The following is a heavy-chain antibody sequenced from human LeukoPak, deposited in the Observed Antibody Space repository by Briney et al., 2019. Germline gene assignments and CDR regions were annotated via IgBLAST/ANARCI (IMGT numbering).Heavy chain of an antibody. V-gene: IGHV4-39*01. CDR2: IYYSGST. CDR1: GDSISTNSYF. CDR3: ARSYYYDYRQIDY. J-gene: IGHJ4*02. D-gene: IGHD3-22*01. Sequence: SETLSLTCTVSGDSISTNSYFWGWIRQPPGKGLEWFGSIYYSGSTYYNPSLKSRVTISVDTSKNQFSLNLYSVTAADTAVFYCARSYYYDYRQIDYWGQGTLVTVSS.